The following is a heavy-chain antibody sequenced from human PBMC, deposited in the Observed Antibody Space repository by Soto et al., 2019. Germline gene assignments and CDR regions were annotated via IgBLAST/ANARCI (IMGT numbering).Heavy chain of an antibody. D-gene: IGHD3-10*01. CDR1: GYTLTNFY. V-gene: IGHV1-46*03. J-gene: IGHJ4*02. CDR2: INPNGGST. CDR3: ARGFGPGDY. Sequence: QVQLVQSGAEVKKPGASVKVSCKASGYTLTNFYIHWVRQAPGQGLEWMGIINPNGGSTNYAHNFQGRVTITRDTSTSTVYMDLSSLRSEDTAVYYCARGFGPGDYWGRGTLVTVSS.